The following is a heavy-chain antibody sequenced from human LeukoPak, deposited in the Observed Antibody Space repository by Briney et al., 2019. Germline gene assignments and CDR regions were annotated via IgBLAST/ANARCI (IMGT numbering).Heavy chain of an antibody. CDR1: GFTFSSYG. D-gene: IGHD3-22*01. Sequence: PGRSLRLSCAASGFTFSSYGMHWVRQAPGKGLEWVAVISYDGSNKYYADSMKGRFTISRDNSKDTLYLQMNSLGAEDTAVYYCAKDDGGDYYDSSGYYYHYYYYGMDVWGQGTTVTVSS. CDR3: AKDDGGDYYDSSGYYYHYYYYGMDV. CDR2: ISYDGSNK. V-gene: IGHV3-30*18. J-gene: IGHJ6*02.